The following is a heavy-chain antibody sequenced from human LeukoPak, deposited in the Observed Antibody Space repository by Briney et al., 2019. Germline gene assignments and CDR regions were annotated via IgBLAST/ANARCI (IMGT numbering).Heavy chain of an antibody. CDR1: NYSVSSDYY. J-gene: IGHJ5*02. V-gene: IGHV4-38-2*02. CDR3: ARHIIVVVPTAIRENWFDR. Sequence: SETLSLTCKVSNYSVSSDYYWGWIRQPPGKGLEWIGSIYHSGKTYYNPSLKSRVTISVDTSKNQFSLNLNSVTAADTALYYCARHIIVVVPTAIRENWFDRWGQGTLVTVSS. D-gene: IGHD2-2*01. CDR2: IYHSGKT.